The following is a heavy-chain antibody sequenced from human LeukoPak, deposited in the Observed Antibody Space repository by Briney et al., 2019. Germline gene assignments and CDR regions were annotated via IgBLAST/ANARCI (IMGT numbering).Heavy chain of an antibody. J-gene: IGHJ5*02. Sequence: ASVKVSCKASGFTFTSYDINWVRQASGQGLEWMGWMNPNTGDTGYAQRFQGRVTMTRDTSISTAYMELRGLRSEDTAIYYCVRDGEGVAISVNYWFDPWGQGTLVTVSS. V-gene: IGHV1-8*01. CDR1: GFTFTSYD. D-gene: IGHD3-10*01. CDR2: MNPNTGDT. CDR3: VRDGEGVAISVNYWFDP.